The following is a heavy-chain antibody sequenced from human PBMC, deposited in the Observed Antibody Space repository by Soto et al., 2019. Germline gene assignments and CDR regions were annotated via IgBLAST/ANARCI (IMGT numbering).Heavy chain of an antibody. V-gene: IGHV4-38-2*02. CDR1: GSSISSGDY. CDR3: ERDGTPLYIGARD. J-gene: IGHJ4*02. D-gene: IGHD3-16*02. CDR2: IYHSGST. Sequence: AWKTLSLTCAVSGSSISSGDYWCWIRQPPGKGLEWIGSIYHSGSTYYNPSLKSRATISVDTSKNQFSLKLSSVAAADTAVDDVERDGTPLYIGARDWGQGIL.